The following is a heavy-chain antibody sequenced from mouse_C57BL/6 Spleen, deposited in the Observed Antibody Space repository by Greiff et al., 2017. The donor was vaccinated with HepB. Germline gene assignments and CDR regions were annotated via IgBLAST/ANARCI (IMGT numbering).Heavy chain of an antibody. Sequence: VQLKESGAELVKPGASVKLSCTASGFNIKDYYMHWVKQRPEQGLEWIGRIDPEDGETKYAPKFQGKATITADTSSNTAYLQLSSLPSEDTAVYYCARDGRSYDWYFDVWGTGTTVTVSS. CDR3: ARDGRSYDWYFDV. V-gene: IGHV14-2*01. D-gene: IGHD1-1*01. CDR2: IDPEDGET. CDR1: GFNIKDYY. J-gene: IGHJ1*03.